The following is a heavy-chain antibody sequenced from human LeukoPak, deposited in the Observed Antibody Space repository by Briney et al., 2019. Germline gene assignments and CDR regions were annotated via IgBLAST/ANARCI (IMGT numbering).Heavy chain of an antibody. V-gene: IGHV3-33*01. CDR2: IWYDGSNK. Sequence: PGGSLRLSCAASGFTFSSYGMHWVRQAPGKGLEWVAVIWYDGSNKYYADSVKGRFTISRDNSKNTLYLQMNSLRAEDTAVYYCARTPYTLWFGELFWFDYWGQGTLVTVSS. CDR1: GFTFSSYG. J-gene: IGHJ4*02. D-gene: IGHD3-10*01. CDR3: ARTPYTLWFGELFWFDY.